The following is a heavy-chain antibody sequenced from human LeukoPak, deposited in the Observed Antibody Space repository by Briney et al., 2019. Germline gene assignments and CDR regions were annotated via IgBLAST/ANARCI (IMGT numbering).Heavy chain of an antibody. V-gene: IGHV4-34*01. CDR1: GGSFSGYY. Sequence: SETLSLTCAVYGGSFSGYYWSWIRQPPGKGLEWIGEINHSGSTNYNPSLKSRVTISVDTSKNQFSLKLSSVTAADTAVYYCARDRVVRGVIITVRYNWFDPWGQGTLVTVSS. J-gene: IGHJ5*02. CDR3: ARDRVVRGVIITVRYNWFDP. CDR2: INHSGST. D-gene: IGHD3-10*01.